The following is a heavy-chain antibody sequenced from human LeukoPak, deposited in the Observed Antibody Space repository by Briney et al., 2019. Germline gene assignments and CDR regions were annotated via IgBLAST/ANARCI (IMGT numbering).Heavy chain of an antibody. V-gene: IGHV3-48*03. CDR2: ISGSDSTT. Sequence: GGSLRLSCAASGFAFSAYEMNWVRQAPGRGLEWVSYISGSDSTTYYAAPVRGRFTIFRGNAKNSLYLQINSLRPEAPPLNYCTTLGYHHDSWGQGTLVTVSS. CDR1: GFAFSAYE. CDR3: TTLGYHHDS. J-gene: IGHJ4*02. D-gene: IGHD3-22*01.